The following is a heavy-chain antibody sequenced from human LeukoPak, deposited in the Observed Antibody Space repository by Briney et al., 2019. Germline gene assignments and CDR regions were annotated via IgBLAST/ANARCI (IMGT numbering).Heavy chain of an antibody. Sequence: GGSLRLSCAASGFTFSTYNMNWVRQAPGKGLEWVSSITSGGTYTYYADSVKGRFTTSRDNAKNSLSLQLSSLRAEDTAVHYCARGHYDILTASYKWTPDYWGQGILVTVSS. V-gene: IGHV3-21*06. D-gene: IGHD3-9*01. CDR3: ARGHYDILTASYKWTPDY. CDR1: GFTFSTYN. J-gene: IGHJ4*02. CDR2: ITSGGTYT.